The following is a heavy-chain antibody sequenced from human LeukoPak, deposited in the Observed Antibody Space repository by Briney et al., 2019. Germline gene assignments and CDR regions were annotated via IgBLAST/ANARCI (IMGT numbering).Heavy chain of an antibody. CDR2: IYTSGST. CDR3: ARGRDYGGNLAYFDY. J-gene: IGHJ4*02. D-gene: IGHD4-23*01. V-gene: IGHV4-61*02. Sequence: SETLSLTCTVSGGSISSGSYYWSWIRQPAGKGLEWIGRIYTSGSTNYNPSLKSRVTISVDTSKNQFSLKLSSVTAADTAVYYCARGRDYGGNLAYFDYWGQGTLVTVSS. CDR1: GGSISSGSYY.